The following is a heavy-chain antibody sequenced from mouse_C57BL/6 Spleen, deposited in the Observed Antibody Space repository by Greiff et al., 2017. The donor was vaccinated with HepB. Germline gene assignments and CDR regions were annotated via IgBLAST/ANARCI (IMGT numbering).Heavy chain of an antibody. CDR3: APHYYGSREGFAY. CDR1: GYAFSSSW. J-gene: IGHJ3*01. Sequence: VQLQQSGPELVKPGASVKISCKASGYAFSSSWMNWVKQRPGKGLEWIGRIYPGDGDTNYNGKFKGKATLTADKSSSTAYMQLSSLTSEDSAVYFCAPHYYGSREGFAYWGQGTLVTVSA. D-gene: IGHD1-1*01. V-gene: IGHV1-82*01. CDR2: IYPGDGDT.